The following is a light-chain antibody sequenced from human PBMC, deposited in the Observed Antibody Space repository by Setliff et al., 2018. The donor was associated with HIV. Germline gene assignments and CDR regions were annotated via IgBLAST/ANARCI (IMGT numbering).Light chain of an antibody. Sequence: YELTQPPSVSVSPGQTASITCSGDKLGDKYACWYQQKPGQSPVLVIYQDNKRPSGIPQRFSGSNSGNTATLTISGTQAMDEADYYCQAWDRSMGVFGTGTKVTVL. CDR3: QAWDRSMGV. J-gene: IGLJ1*01. CDR2: QDN. V-gene: IGLV3-1*01. CDR1: KLGDKY.